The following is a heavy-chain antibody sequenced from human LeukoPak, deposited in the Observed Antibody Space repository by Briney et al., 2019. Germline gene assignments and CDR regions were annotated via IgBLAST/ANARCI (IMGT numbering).Heavy chain of an antibody. CDR2: ISGSGDHT. D-gene: IGHD3-22*01. V-gene: IGHV3-23*01. J-gene: IGHJ3*02. CDR3: AKVPTVVVLIAFDI. CDR1: RFTFSSYA. Sequence: GGSLRLSCTASRFTFSSYALSWVRQAPGKGLEWVSAISGSGDHTYYADSVKGRLTISRDNSKNTLSLQMNSLRAEDTAVYYCAKVPTVVVLIAFDIWGQGTMVTVSS.